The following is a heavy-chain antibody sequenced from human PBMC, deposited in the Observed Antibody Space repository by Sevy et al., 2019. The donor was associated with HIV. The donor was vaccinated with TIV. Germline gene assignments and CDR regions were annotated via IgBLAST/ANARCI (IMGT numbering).Heavy chain of an antibody. D-gene: IGHD6-13*01. J-gene: IGHJ6*02. Sequence: SETLSLTCTVSGESISGYYWSWIRQPPGKGLEWIGHFYYSASTNYNPSLKSRVTISVDTTKNQVSLKVRSLTAADTAVYYCARGIAAPRGMDVWGQWTTVTVSS. CDR1: GESISGYY. CDR2: FYYSAST. CDR3: ARGIAAPRGMDV. V-gene: IGHV4-59*01.